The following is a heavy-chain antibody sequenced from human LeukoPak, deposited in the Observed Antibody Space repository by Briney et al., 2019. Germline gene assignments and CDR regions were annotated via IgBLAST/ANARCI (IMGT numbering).Heavy chain of an antibody. V-gene: IGHV3-7*01. D-gene: IGHD3-3*01. Sequence: GGSLRLSCAASGFTFSSYWMSWVRQAPGKGLEWVANINQDGSEKYYVDSVKGRFTISRDNAKNSLYLQVNSLRAEDTAVYYCGGEYDFWSGYSYWGQGTLVTVSS. CDR1: GFTFSSYW. CDR3: GGEYDFWSGYSY. CDR2: INQDGSEK. J-gene: IGHJ4*02.